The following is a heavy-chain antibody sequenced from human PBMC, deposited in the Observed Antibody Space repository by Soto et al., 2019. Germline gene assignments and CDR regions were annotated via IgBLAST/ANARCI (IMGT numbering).Heavy chain of an antibody. CDR3: ARDDYGDYGGYFDL. D-gene: IGHD4-17*01. CDR1: GGSITSDGYY. V-gene: IGHV4-31*03. CDR2: IYYSGST. Sequence: QVQLQESGPGLVKPSQTLSLTCTVSGGSITSDGYYWNWIRQHPGKGLEWIGYIYYSGSTYYNPSLNCRVALSMHASKNQVSLKLHFVTAADTAVYFCARDDYGDYGGYFDLWGRGTLVAVSS. J-gene: IGHJ2*01.